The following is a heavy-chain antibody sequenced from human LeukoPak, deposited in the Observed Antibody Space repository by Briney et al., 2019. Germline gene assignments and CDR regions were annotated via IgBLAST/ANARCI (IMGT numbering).Heavy chain of an antibody. V-gene: IGHV4-59*01. CDR2: IYYSGST. CDR3: ARGGGSYRIDY. D-gene: IGHD1-26*01. Sequence: SETLSLTCSVSGGSTSSYYWSWIRQPPGKGLEWIGHIYYSGSTNYNPSLKSRVTLLVDTSKNQFSLKLSSVTAADTALYYCARGGGSYRIDYWGQGTLVTVSS. CDR1: GGSTSSYY. J-gene: IGHJ4*02.